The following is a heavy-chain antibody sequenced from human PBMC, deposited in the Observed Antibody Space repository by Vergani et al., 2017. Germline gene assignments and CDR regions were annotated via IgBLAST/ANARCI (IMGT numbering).Heavy chain of an antibody. V-gene: IGHV4-61*02. J-gene: IGHJ4*02. CDR2: SYTSGST. Sequence: QVQLQESGPGLVKPSQTLSLTCTVSGGSISSGSYYWSWIRQPAGKGLEWIGRSYTSGSTNYNPSLKSRVTISVDTSKNQFSLKLSSVTAADTAVYYCARSHYYDSSGYYDGGYSFDYWGQGTLVTVSS. CDR3: ARSHYYDSSGYYDGGYSFDY. CDR1: GGSISSGSYY. D-gene: IGHD3-22*01.